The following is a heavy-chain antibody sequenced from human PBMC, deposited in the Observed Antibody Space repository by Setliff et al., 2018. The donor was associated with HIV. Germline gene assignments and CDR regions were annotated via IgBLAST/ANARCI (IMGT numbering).Heavy chain of an antibody. CDR3: ARGIRDSCEGSPYYSYCYMDV. J-gene: IGHJ6*03. Sequence: SETLSLTCTVSGGSINSGCYSWTWVRHVQGKGLEWIGFVFYTGATYSSPSLKSRTTMSVDTSRNQFSLKVNSVTAADTAVYYCARGIRDSCEGSPYYSYCYMDVWGTGTTVTVSS. CDR1: GGSINSGCYS. CDR2: VFYTGAT. D-gene: IGHD3-9*01. V-gene: IGHV4-31*03.